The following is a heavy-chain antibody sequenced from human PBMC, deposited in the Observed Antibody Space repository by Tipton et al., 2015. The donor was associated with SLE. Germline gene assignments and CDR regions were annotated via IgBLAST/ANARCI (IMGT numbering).Heavy chain of an antibody. CDR1: GGSFSGYY. CDR3: ARGPSIPYFDS. J-gene: IGHJ4*02. Sequence: LRLSCAVYGGSFSGYYWSWIRQPPGKGLEWIGEINHSGSTNYNPSLKSRVTISVDTSKNQFSLKLSSVTAADTAVYYCARGPSIPYFDSGGQGTLVPVPS. CDR2: INHSGST. V-gene: IGHV4-34*01. D-gene: IGHD2-2*02.